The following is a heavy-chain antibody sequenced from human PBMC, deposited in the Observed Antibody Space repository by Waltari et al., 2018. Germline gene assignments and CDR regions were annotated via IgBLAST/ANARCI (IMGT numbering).Heavy chain of an antibody. CDR3: ARVSIAAAVDHNWFDP. V-gene: IGHV1-8*03. D-gene: IGHD6-13*01. Sequence: QVQLVQSGAEVKKPGASVKVSCKASGYTFPSYDINWVQQASGPGLEWMGWMNPNSGNTGYAQKFQGRVTITRNTSISTAYMELSSLRSEDTAVYYCARVSIAAAVDHNWFDPWGQGTLGTVSS. CDR2: MNPNSGNT. CDR1: GYTFPSYD. J-gene: IGHJ5*02.